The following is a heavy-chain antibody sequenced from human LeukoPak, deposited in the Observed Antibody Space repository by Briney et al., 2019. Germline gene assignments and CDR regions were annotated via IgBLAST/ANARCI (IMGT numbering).Heavy chain of an antibody. J-gene: IGHJ4*02. CDR2: IKNKIDGGTT. CDR1: GFTFNLAW. CDR3: NTDGDYGDYVDS. Sequence: GGSLRLSCAASGFTFNLAWINCVRQAPGKGLEWVDRIKNKIDGGTTDYAAPVKGRFTISRDDSKNTVYLQMNSLKSEDTALYYCNTDGDYGDYVDSWGQGTLVTVSS. D-gene: IGHD4-17*01. V-gene: IGHV3-15*07.